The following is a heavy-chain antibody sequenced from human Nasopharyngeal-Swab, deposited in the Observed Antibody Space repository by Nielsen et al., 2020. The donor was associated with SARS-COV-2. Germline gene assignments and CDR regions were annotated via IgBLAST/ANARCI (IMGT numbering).Heavy chain of an antibody. CDR2: IDWDDDK. J-gene: IGHJ6*02. CDR1: GFSLSTSGMC. Sequence: SGPTLVKPTQTLTLTCTFSGFSLSTSGMCVSWIRQPPGKALEWLARIDWDDDKYYSTSLKTRLTISKDTSKNQVVLTMTNMDPVDTATYYCARTHGWAAGYYYYYGMDVWGQGTTVTVSS. V-gene: IGHV2-70*11. CDR3: ARTHGWAAGYYYYYGMDV. D-gene: IGHD6-25*01.